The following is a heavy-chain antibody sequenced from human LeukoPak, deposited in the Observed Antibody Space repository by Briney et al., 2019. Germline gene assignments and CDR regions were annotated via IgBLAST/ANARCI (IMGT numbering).Heavy chain of an antibody. CDR1: GFSFVNNA. CDR2: ICASGRCT. Sequence: GGSLRLSCAASGFSFVNNAMGWVRQAPGKGLEWVSGICASGRCTFYAAPVRGRFTVSRDNFKNSLYLQMNNLRAEDTAVYYCAKYVNVPGTQLLGDYWGQGALVTVSS. V-gene: IGHV3-23*01. D-gene: IGHD1-1*01. J-gene: IGHJ4*02. CDR3: AKYVNVPGTQLLGDY.